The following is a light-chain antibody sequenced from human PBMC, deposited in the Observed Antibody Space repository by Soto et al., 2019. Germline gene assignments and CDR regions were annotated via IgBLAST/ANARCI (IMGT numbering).Light chain of an antibody. V-gene: IGKV3-11*01. CDR2: DAS. CDR3: QQRSNWPPYT. Sequence: EIVLTQSPATLSLSPGVRATLSCRASQSVSSYLAWYQQKPGQAPRLLIYDASNWSTGIPARFSGSGSGTDFTLTISSLEPEDCAVYYCQQRSNWPPYTLGQGTKLEIK. CDR1: QSVSSY. J-gene: IGKJ2*01.